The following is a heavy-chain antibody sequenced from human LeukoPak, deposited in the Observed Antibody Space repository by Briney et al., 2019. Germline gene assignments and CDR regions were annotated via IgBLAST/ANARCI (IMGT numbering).Heavy chain of an antibody. CDR3: ARGDISGSYEYYFDY. D-gene: IGHD1-26*01. J-gene: IGHJ4*02. CDR2: MNPNSGNT. Sequence: GASVKVSCKASGYTFTSYDINWVRQATGQGLEWIGWMNPNSGNTGYAQKFQGRVTITRNTSISTAYMELSSLRSEDTAVYYCARGDISGSYEYYFDYWGQGTLVTVSS. V-gene: IGHV1-8*03. CDR1: GYTFTSYD.